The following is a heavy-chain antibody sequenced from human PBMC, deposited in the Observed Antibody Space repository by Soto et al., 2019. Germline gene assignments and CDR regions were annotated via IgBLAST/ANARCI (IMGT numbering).Heavy chain of an antibody. CDR3: ATAYYYGSSGYHNWFDP. CDR1: GYTFTSYG. D-gene: IGHD3-22*01. Sequence: ASVKVSCKASGYTFTSYGISWVRQAPGQGLEWMGWISAYNGNTNYAQKLQGRVTMTTDTSTSTAYMELRSLRSDDTAVYYCATAYYYGSSGYHNWFDPWGQGTLVTVSS. CDR2: ISAYNGNT. J-gene: IGHJ5*02. V-gene: IGHV1-18*04.